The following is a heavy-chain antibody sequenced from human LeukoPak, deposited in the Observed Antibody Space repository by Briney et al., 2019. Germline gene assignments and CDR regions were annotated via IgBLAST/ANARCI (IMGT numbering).Heavy chain of an antibody. D-gene: IGHD3-10*01. CDR2: IYYSGST. J-gene: IGHJ5*02. CDR1: GDSISSNNW. V-gene: IGHV4-4*02. Sequence: SGTLSLTCAVSGDSISSNNWWSWVRQPPGKGLEWIGSIYYSGSTYYNPSLKSRVTISVDTSKNQFSLKLSSVTAADTAVYYCARKFKSVWFGELRSAAFDPWGQGTLVTVSS. CDR3: ARKFKSVWFGELRSAAFDP.